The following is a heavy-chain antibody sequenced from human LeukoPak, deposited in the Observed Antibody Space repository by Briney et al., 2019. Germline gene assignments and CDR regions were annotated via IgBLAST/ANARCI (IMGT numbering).Heavy chain of an antibody. J-gene: IGHJ4*02. CDR2: IFHTERT. CDR3: ARLAENGYLFDY. D-gene: IGHD5-18*01. Sequence: SETLSLTCTVSGDSISSYYWGWVRQPPGKELGWIGYIFHTERTNYNPSLKSRVFLSVDTSKNQFSLMLSSVTAADTAVYYCARLAENGYLFDYWGQGTLVTVSS. CDR1: GDSISSYY. V-gene: IGHV4-59*08.